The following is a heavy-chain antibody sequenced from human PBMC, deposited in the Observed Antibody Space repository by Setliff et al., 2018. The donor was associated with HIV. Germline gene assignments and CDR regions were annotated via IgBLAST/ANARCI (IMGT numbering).Heavy chain of an antibody. CDR1: GGSSSNYY. CDR3: ARHSPSDY. CDR2: IYNSAST. V-gene: IGHV4-59*08. J-gene: IGHJ4*02. Sequence: SETLSLTCDVYGGSSSNYYWTWIRQPPGKGLEWIGYIYNSASTSYNPSLKSRVTISVDTSKNQFSLKLSSVTAADTAVYYCARHSPSDYWGQGTLVTVSS.